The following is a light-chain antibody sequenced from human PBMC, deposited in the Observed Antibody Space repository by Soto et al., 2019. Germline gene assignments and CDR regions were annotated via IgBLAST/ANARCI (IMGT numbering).Light chain of an antibody. V-gene: IGKV3-20*01. CDR3: QQYGSSPEYT. CDR1: QSVSSSY. Sequence: EIVLTQSPGTLSLSPGERATLSCRARQSVSSSYLAWYQQKPGQAPRLLIYGASSRATGIPDRFSGSGSGTDFTLTISRLEPEDFAVYYCQQYGSSPEYTFGQGTKLEIK. J-gene: IGKJ2*01. CDR2: GAS.